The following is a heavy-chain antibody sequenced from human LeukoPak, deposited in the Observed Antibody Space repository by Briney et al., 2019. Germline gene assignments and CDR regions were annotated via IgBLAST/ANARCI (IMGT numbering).Heavy chain of an antibody. J-gene: IGHJ6*03. CDR3: AKDAYSSGRGYYMDV. Sequence: GGSLRLSCAASGFTFDDYAMHWVRQAPGKGLEWVSLISWDGGSTYYADSVKGRFTISRDNSKNSLYLQMNSLRAEETALYYCAKDAYSSGRGYYMDVWGKGTTVTVSS. D-gene: IGHD6-19*01. CDR2: ISWDGGST. CDR1: GFTFDDYA. V-gene: IGHV3-43D*03.